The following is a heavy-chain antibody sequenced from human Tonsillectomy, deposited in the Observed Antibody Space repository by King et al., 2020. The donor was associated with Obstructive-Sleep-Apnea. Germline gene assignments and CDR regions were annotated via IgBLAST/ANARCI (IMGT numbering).Heavy chain of an antibody. CDR2: IYYSGST. J-gene: IGHJ6*02. Sequence: QLQESGPGLVKPSETLSLTCTVSGGSISNYYWSWIRRPPGKGLEWIGYIYYSGSTNYNPSLKSRVTISVDTSKNQFSLKLSSVTASDTAVYYCSIGPLQSPNYYYYGMDVWGQGTTVTVSS. V-gene: IGHV4-59*01. CDR1: GGSISNYY. CDR3: SIGPLQSPNYYYYGMDV. D-gene: IGHD4-11*01.